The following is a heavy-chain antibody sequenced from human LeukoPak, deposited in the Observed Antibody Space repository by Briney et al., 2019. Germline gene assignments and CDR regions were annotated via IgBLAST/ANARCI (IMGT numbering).Heavy chain of an antibody. CDR1: GGSFSGYY. CDR2: INHSGST. Sequence: SETLSLTCAVYGGSFSGYYWSWIRQPPGKGLEWIGEINHSGSTNYNPSLKSRVTISVDTSKNQFSLNLSSVTAADTAVYYCARTYSSGWYPWFDPWGQGTLVTVSS. D-gene: IGHD6-19*01. J-gene: IGHJ5*02. CDR3: ARTYSSGWYPWFDP. V-gene: IGHV4-34*01.